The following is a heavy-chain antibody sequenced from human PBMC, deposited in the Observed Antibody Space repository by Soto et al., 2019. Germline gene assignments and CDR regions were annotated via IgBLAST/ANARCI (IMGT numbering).Heavy chain of an antibody. Sequence: LRLSCAASGFTFGIYAMTWVRQAPGKGLEWVSSISAAGRRPYYADSVKCRFAISRDNSKNTLFLQMNSLRAEDTAVYYCARGGQLTPYYYFDSWDQGTLVTVSS. J-gene: IGHJ4*02. CDR1: GFTFGIYA. D-gene: IGHD1-26*01. CDR3: ARGGQLTPYYYFDS. CDR2: ISAAGRRP. V-gene: IGHV3-23*01.